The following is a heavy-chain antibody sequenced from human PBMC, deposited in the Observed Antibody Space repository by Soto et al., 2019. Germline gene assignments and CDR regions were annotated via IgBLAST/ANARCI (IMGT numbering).Heavy chain of an antibody. Sequence: SETLSLTCSVSGASISSYYWNWIRQPPGKGLEWIGNIYYGGSTNYNPSLKSRVTISVDTSKSQISVKLTSVTAADTAVYYCAKRARWAGIWGQGTMVTVSS. CDR1: GASISSYY. CDR3: AKRARWAGI. J-gene: IGHJ3*02. D-gene: IGHD1-26*01. CDR2: IYYGGST. V-gene: IGHV4-59*03.